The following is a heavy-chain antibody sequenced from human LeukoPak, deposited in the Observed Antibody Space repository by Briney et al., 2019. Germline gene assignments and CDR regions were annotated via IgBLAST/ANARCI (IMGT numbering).Heavy chain of an antibody. Sequence: ASVKVSCKASGYTFTNYYIHWVRQAPGQGLEWMGWISAYNGNTNYAQKLQGRVTMTTDASTSTAYMELRSLRSDDTAVYYCARDSVAYAYYYYMDVWGKGTTVTISS. CDR1: GYTFTNYY. CDR3: ARDSVAYAYYYYMDV. CDR2: ISAYNGNT. J-gene: IGHJ6*03. V-gene: IGHV1-18*04. D-gene: IGHD6-19*01.